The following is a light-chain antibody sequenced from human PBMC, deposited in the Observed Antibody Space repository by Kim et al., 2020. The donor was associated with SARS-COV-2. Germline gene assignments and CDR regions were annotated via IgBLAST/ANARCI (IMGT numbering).Light chain of an antibody. CDR2: EVT. CDR3: SSYAGSRFV. V-gene: IGLV2-8*01. CDR1: SNDVGDNKF. J-gene: IGLJ1*01. Sequence: QSALTQPPSASGSPGQSVTISCSGTSNDVGDNKFVSWYQQHPGKAPKVLIYEVTQRPSGVPDRFSGSKSGNTASLTVSGLQARDEADYYCSSYAGSRFVFGTGTKVTVL.